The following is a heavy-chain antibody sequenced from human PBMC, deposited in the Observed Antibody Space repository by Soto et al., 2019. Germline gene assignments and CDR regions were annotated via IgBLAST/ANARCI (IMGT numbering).Heavy chain of an antibody. V-gene: IGHV1-8*01. Sequence: GASVKVSCKASGYSFTSYDIIWVRQATGQGLEWMGWMNPNSATTGYAQNFQGRVTMTTDTSTSTAYMELRSLRSDDTAVYYCARSRDAFDIWGQGTMVTVSS. CDR2: MNPNSATT. J-gene: IGHJ3*02. CDR1: GYSFTSYD. CDR3: ARSRDAFDI.